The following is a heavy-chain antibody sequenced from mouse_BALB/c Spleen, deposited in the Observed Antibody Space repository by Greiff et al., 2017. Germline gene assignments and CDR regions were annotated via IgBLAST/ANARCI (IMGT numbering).Heavy chain of an antibody. CDR1: GFTFSSYG. D-gene: IGHD1-1*01. Sequence: EVKLQESGGGLVQPGGSLKLSCAASGFTFSSYGMSWVRQTPDKRLELVATINSNGGSTYYPDSVKGRFTISRDNAKNTLYLQMSSLKSEDTAMYYCARDGYYGSSYFDYWGQGTTLTVSS. CDR3: ARDGYYGSSYFDY. V-gene: IGHV5-6-3*01. J-gene: IGHJ2*01. CDR2: INSNGGST.